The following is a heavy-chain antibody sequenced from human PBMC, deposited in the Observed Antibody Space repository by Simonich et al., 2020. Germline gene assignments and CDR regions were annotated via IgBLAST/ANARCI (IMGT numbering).Heavy chain of an antibody. V-gene: IGHV3-7*01. D-gene: IGHD3-10*01. CDR2: LKQDGSEK. J-gene: IGHJ4*02. Sequence: EVQLVESGGGLVQPGGSLRLSCAASGFTFSSYWMSWVRQAQGKGLEWVANLKQDGSEKYYVDSVKGRFTISRDNAKNSLYLQMNSLRAEDTAVYYCARDREVYGSGSYYNYWGQGTLVTVSS. CDR3: ARDREVYGSGSYYNY. CDR1: GFTFSSYW.